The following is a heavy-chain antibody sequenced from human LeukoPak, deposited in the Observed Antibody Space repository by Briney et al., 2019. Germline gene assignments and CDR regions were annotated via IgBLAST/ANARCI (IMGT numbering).Heavy chain of an antibody. CDR1: GFTLSDYY. V-gene: IGHV3-11*04. D-gene: IGHD5-24*01. CDR3: ARDKRWLQRGAFDI. CDR2: ISSSGSTI. Sequence: GGSLRLSCAASGFTLSDYYMSWIRQAPGKGLEWVSYISSSGSTIYYADSVKGRFTISRDNAKNSLYLQMNSLRAEDTAVYYCARDKRWLQRGAFDIWGQGTMVTVSS. J-gene: IGHJ3*02.